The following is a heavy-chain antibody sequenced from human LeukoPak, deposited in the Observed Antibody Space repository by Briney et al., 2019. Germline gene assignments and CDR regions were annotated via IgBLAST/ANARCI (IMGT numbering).Heavy chain of an antibody. V-gene: IGHV4-59*01. D-gene: IGHD1-14*01. CDR3: ARTNQISETAFDI. Sequence: PSETLSLTCTVSGGSISSYYWSWIRQTPGKGLEWIGYILSSGSTNYNPSVKSRVTISVDTSKNQFSLKLRSVTAADTAVYYCARTNQISETAFDIWGQGTMVIVSS. J-gene: IGHJ3*02. CDR2: ILSSGST. CDR1: GGSISSYY.